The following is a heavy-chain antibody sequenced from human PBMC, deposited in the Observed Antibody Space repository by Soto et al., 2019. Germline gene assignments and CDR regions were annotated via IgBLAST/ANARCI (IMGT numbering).Heavy chain of an antibody. CDR3: AETTAGRGYFDP. Sequence: QVVLQESGPGLLKPSQTLSLTCTVSGESLSGGVDYWSWIRQSSGGGLEWIGYVFHTGRTSYNPSLKSRVTISADTSKNQFSLRLTSLTAADTAVYYCAETTAGRGYFDPWGHGSPVTVSS. D-gene: IGHD4-17*01. V-gene: IGHV4-31*03. CDR2: VFHTGRT. CDR1: GESLSGGVDY. J-gene: IGHJ4*01.